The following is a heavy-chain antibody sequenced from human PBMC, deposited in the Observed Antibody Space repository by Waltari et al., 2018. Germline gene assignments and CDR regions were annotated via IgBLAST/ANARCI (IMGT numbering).Heavy chain of an antibody. CDR1: GYTFTSYD. V-gene: IGHV1-8*01. CDR3: ARGRDPITMIVVVIGAFDY. CDR2: MNPNSGNT. Sequence: QVQLVQSGAEVKKPGASVKVSCKASGYTFTSYDINRVRQAPGQGLEWMGWMNPNSGNTGYAQKFQGRVTMTRNTSISTAYMELSSLRSEDTAVYYCARGRDPITMIVVVIGAFDYWGQGTLVTVSS. D-gene: IGHD3-22*01. J-gene: IGHJ4*02.